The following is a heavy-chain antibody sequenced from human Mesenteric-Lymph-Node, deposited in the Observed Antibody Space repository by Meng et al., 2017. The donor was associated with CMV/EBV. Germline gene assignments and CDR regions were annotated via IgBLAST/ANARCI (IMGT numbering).Heavy chain of an antibody. V-gene: IGHV7-4-1*02. CDR3: ARPVGYCSDTSCYLAY. D-gene: IGHD2-2*01. CDR1: GYTFTSYA. CDR2: INTDTGNP. J-gene: IGHJ4*02. Sequence: GYTFTSYAMSWVRQAPGQGLEWMGWINTDTGNPTYAQDFTGRFVFSLDTSVSTAYLQISSLEAEDTAVYYCARPVGYCSDTSCYLAYWGQGTLVTVSS.